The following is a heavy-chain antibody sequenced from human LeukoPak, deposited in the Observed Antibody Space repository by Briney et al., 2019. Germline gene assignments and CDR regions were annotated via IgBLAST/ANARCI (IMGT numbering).Heavy chain of an antibody. D-gene: IGHD4-17*01. J-gene: IGHJ4*02. CDR2: ISTSSRYI. CDR3: ARSRYGDSPAY. V-gene: IGHV3-21*01. Sequence: GGSLRLSCAASAFTFSDYSMNWVRHAPGKGLEWVSSISTSSRYIYYADSVKGRFTISRDNAKNSLYLQMNSLRAEDTAVYYCARSRYGDSPAYWGQGTLVTVSS. CDR1: AFTFSDYS.